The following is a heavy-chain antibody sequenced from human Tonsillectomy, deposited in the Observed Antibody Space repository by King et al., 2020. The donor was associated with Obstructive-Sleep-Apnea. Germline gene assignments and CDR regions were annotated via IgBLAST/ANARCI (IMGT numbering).Heavy chain of an antibody. D-gene: IGHD5-24*01. CDR3: ARDASNSYCLDV. V-gene: IGHV3-30-3*01. J-gene: IGHJ6*02. Sequence: VQLVESGGGVVQPGRSLRLSCAASGFTFSSYAIHWVRQAPGKGLEWVTIISYDGSNDYYADSVRGRFTISRDNSKNTLYLQMNSLRPEDTAVYYCARDASNSYCLDVWSQRTSVTASS. CDR1: GFTFSSYA. CDR2: ISYDGSND.